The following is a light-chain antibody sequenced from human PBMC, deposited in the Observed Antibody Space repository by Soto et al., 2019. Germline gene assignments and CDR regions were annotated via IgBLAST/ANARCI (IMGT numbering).Light chain of an antibody. CDR2: DAS. V-gene: IGKV3-11*01. J-gene: IGKJ1*01. CDR1: QSISID. CDR3: QQRGNWPRTWA. Sequence: EIVLTQSPVTLSLSPGEGATLSCKASQSISIDLAWYQQKPGQVPRLLIYDASSRATGIPGRFTGSGSGTHFTLTISSLEPEEFAVYYCQQRGNWPRTWAFGQGTKVEV.